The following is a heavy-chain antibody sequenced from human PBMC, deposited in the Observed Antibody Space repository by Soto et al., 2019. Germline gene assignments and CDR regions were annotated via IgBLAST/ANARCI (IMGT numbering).Heavy chain of an antibody. CDR3: AITDIVVVPAAIMSTYGMDV. V-gene: IGHV1-69*01. CDR2: IIPIFGTA. CDR1: GGTFSSYA. D-gene: IGHD2-2*01. J-gene: IGHJ6*02. Sequence: QVQLVQSGAEVKKPGSSVKVSCKASGGTFSSYAISWVQQAPGQGLEWMGGIIPIFGTANYAQTFQGRVTITADESTSTAYRELSSVRSEDTAVYYCAITDIVVVPAAIMSTYGMDVWGQGTTVTVSS.